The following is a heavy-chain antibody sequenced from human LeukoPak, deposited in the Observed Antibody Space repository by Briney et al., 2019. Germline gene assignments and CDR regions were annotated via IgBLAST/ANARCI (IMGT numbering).Heavy chain of an antibody. J-gene: IGHJ4*02. V-gene: IGHV3-21*01. D-gene: IGHD1-26*01. CDR2: ISSSSSYI. CDR1: GFTFSSYS. CDR3: ARDLGGSYPFDY. Sequence: PGGSLRLSRAASGFTFSSYSMNWVRQAPGKGLEWVSSISSSSSYIYYADSVKGRFTISRDNAKNSLYLQMNSLRAEDTAVYYCARDLGGSYPFDYWGQGTLVTVSS.